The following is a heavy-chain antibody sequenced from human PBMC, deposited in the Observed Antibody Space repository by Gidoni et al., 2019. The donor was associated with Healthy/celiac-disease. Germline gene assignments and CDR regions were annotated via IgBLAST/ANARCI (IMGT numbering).Heavy chain of an antibody. V-gene: IGHV1-2*02. Sequence: QVQLVQSGAEVKKPGAYVKGSCKASGYTFTGYYMHWVRQAPGQGLEWSGWINPNSGGTNYAQNFQGRVTMTRDPSISTAYMELSRLRSDDTAVYYCARDGGSSGWYNYWGQGTLVTVSS. CDR2: INPNSGGT. CDR3: ARDGGSSGWYNY. CDR1: GYTFTGYY. D-gene: IGHD6-19*01. J-gene: IGHJ4*02.